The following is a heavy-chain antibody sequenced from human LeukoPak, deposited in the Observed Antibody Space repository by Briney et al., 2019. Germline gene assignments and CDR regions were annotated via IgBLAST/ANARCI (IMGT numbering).Heavy chain of an antibody. CDR2: ISGSGGST. V-gene: IGHV3-23*01. CDR3: ARDLGAP. D-gene: IGHD4/OR15-4a*01. CDR1: GFTFSNYG. Sequence: PVGSLRVSCAASGFTFSNYGMSWVRQAPGKGLEWVSGISGSGGSTYYADSVKGRFTISRDNSKNTLYLQMNSLRAEDTAVYYCARDLGAPWGQGTLVTVSS. J-gene: IGHJ5*02.